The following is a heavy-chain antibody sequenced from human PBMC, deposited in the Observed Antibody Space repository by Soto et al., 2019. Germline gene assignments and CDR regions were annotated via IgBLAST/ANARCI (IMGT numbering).Heavy chain of an antibody. CDR2: VSGAGITT. V-gene: IGHV3-23*04. CDR3: AKGRLRGLEHGNFDY. CDR1: GFTLSNVA. J-gene: IGHJ4*02. D-gene: IGHD4-17*01. Sequence: EVQLEESGGDLVKPGGSLRLSCAASGFTLSNVAMSWVRQAPGKGLEWVSVVSGAGITTKYAAAVKGRFTVSRDNSKNTLSPQMGSLRAEDTGTSYCAKGRLRGLEHGNFDYRGQGTLVTVSS.